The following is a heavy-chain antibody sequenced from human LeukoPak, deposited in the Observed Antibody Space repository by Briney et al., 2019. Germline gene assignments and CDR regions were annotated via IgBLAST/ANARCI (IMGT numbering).Heavy chain of an antibody. J-gene: IGHJ3*02. CDR3: AKASPFPVTMIVVVRDAFDI. D-gene: IGHD3-22*01. CDR2: ISGSGGST. Sequence: GGSLRLSCAASGFTFSSYAMSWVRQAPGKGLEWVSAISGSGGSTYYADSVKGRFTISRDNSKNTLYLQMNSLRAEDTAVYYCAKASPFPVTMIVVVRDAFDIWGQGTMVTVSS. V-gene: IGHV3-23*01. CDR1: GFTFSSYA.